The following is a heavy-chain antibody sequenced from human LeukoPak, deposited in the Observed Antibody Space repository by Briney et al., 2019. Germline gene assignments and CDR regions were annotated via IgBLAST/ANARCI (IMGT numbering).Heavy chain of an antibody. D-gene: IGHD2-15*01. CDR1: GYSFSTFW. Sequence: GESLKISCKGSGYSFSTFWIGWLRQMPGKGLEWMGIIYPGDSDTRYSPSFQGQVTISADKSISTAYLQWSSLKASDTAMYYCARPCSGGSCFIDYWGQGTLVTVSS. V-gene: IGHV5-51*01. J-gene: IGHJ4*02. CDR3: ARPCSGGSCFIDY. CDR2: IYPGDSDT.